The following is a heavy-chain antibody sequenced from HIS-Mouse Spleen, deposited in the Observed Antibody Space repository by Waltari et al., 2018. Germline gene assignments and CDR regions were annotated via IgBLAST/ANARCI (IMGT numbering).Heavy chain of an antibody. J-gene: IGHJ2*01. CDR2: IYYSGST. D-gene: IGHD6-13*01. Sequence: QLQLQESGPGLVKPSATLSLTCIVSGGSISSSSYYRGWIRQPPGKGLEWIGSIYYSGSTYYNPSLKSRVTISVDTSKNQFSLKLSSVTAADTAVYYCAREIPYSSSWYDWYFDLWGRGTLVTVSS. V-gene: IGHV4-39*07. CDR3: AREIPYSSSWYDWYFDL. CDR1: GGSISSSSYY.